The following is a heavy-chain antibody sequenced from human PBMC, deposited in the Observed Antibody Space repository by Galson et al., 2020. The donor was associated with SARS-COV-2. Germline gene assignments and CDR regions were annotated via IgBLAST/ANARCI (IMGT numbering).Heavy chain of an antibody. V-gene: IGHV6-1*01. Sequence: SQTLSLTCAISGDSVSSNNVAWHWIRQSPSRGLEWLGRTYYRSKWNNDYEVSVKSRITINPDTSKNQVSLHLNSVIPEDTAVYYCARGLTDYSSDWNDYYYYMDVWGKGTTVTVSS. D-gene: IGHD6-19*01. CDR2: TYYRSKWNN. J-gene: IGHJ6*03. CDR1: GDSVSSNNVA. CDR3: ARGLTDYSSDWNDYYYYMDV.